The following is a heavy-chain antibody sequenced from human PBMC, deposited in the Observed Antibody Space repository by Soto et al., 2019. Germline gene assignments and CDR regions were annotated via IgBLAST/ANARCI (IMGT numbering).Heavy chain of an antibody. Sequence: SETLSLTCTVSAGSISSYYWSWIRQPPGKGLEWIGYIYYSGSTNYNPSLKSRVTISVDTSKNQFSLKLTSVTAADTALYYCTNSGGGYVNSGYYGGDYASWGRGTMVTGSS. CDR2: IYYSGST. V-gene: IGHV4-59*01. CDR3: TNSGGGYVNSGYYGGDYAS. J-gene: IGHJ5*02. CDR1: AGSISSYY. D-gene: IGHD3-22*01.